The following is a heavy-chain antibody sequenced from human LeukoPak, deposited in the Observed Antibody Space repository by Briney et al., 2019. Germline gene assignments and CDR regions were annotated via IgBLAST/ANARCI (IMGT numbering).Heavy chain of an antibody. D-gene: IGHD5-12*01. Sequence: SETLSLTCAVSGGSISSGGYSWSWIRQPPGKGLEWIGYIYHSGSTYYNPSLKSRVTISVDRSKNQFSLKLSSVTAADTAVYYCARDSGYDYGWFDPWGQGTLVTVSS. V-gene: IGHV4-30-2*01. CDR2: IYHSGST. CDR1: GGSISSGGYS. J-gene: IGHJ5*02. CDR3: ARDSGYDYGWFDP.